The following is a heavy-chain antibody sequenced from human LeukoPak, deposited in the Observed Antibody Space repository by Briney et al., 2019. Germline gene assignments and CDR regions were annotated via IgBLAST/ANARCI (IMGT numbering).Heavy chain of an antibody. CDR3: ARDLKMETNMAVREVGPVHFDY. J-gene: IGHJ4*01. Sequence: PGGSLRLSCAASGFTFRKYWLHWVRQAPGKGLVWVSRINPDDGSTSYADSVKGRFTISRDNAKNSLFLEMNSLRAEDTAVYYCARDLKMETNMAVREVGPVHFDYWGHGTLVTVSS. D-gene: IGHD6-19*01. CDR2: INPDDGST. V-gene: IGHV3-74*01. CDR1: GFTFRKYW.